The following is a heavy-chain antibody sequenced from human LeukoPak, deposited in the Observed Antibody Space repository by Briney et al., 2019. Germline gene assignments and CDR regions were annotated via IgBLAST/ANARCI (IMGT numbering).Heavy chain of an antibody. J-gene: IGHJ4*02. D-gene: IGHD1-26*01. CDR3: AKDYSGSNYIIDS. V-gene: IGHV3-30*04. CDR1: GFTFSSYA. Sequence: GRSLRLSCAASGFTFSSYAMHWVRQASGKGLERVAIISYDGSNKYYALSVKGRLTISRDNSRSTLYLQMNSLRPDDTAVYYCAKDYSGSNYIIDSWGQGTLVIVSS. CDR2: ISYDGSNK.